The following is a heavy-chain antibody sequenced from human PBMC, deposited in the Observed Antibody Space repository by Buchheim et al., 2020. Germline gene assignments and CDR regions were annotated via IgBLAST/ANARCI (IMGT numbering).Heavy chain of an antibody. Sequence: QVQLQQWGAGLLKPSETLSLTCAVYGGSFSGYYWSWIRQPPGKGLEWIGKINHSGSTNYNPSLKSRVTISVDTSQNQFSLKLSSVTAADTAVYYCATQLSAAKGRGFDYWGQGTL. V-gene: IGHV4-34*01. CDR3: ATQLSAAKGRGFDY. D-gene: IGHD2-2*01. J-gene: IGHJ4*02. CDR2: INHSGST. CDR1: GGSFSGYY.